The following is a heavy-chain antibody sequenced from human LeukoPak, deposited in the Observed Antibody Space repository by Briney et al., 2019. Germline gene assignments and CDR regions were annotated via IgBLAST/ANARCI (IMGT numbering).Heavy chain of an antibody. CDR3: ATDSSTWYFDY. CDR1: GFTFSNYG. Sequence: GGSLRLSCAASGFTFSNYGMNWVRQAPGKGLEWVSGISGSGGSTDYADSVKGRFTISRDNSKNTLYLQMNSLRAEDTAVYYCATDSSTWYFDYWGQGTQVTVSS. V-gene: IGHV3-23*01. D-gene: IGHD6-13*01. CDR2: ISGSGGST. J-gene: IGHJ4*02.